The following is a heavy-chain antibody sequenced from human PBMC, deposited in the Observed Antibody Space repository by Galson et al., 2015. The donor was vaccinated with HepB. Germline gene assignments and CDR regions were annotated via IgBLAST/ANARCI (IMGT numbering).Heavy chain of an antibody. V-gene: IGHV3-23*01. J-gene: IGHJ4*02. D-gene: IGHD6-19*01. CDR3: AKDSDRWLTEY. Sequence: SLRLSCAASGFTFTTYAMSWVRQAPGKGLEWVSLISGSGGTTYYADSVKGRFTISRDNSKNTLYLQMNSLRAEGTAIYYCAKDSDRWLTEYWGQGTLVTVSS. CDR1: GFTFTTYA. CDR2: ISGSGGTT.